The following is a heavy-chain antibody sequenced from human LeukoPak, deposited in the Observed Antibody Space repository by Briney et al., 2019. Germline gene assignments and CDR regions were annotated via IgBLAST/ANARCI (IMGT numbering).Heavy chain of an antibody. Sequence: GGSLRLSCAASGFTFSSYAMSWVRQAPGKGLEWVSTITGGGGSTYYADSVKGRFTISRDNSKNTLYLQMNSLRAEDTAVYYCARAPGPHYYDFWSGQGVSLDYWGQGTLVTVSS. V-gene: IGHV3-23*01. CDR3: ARAPGPHYYDFWSGQGVSLDY. J-gene: IGHJ4*02. CDR2: ITGGGGST. CDR1: GFTFSSYA. D-gene: IGHD3-3*01.